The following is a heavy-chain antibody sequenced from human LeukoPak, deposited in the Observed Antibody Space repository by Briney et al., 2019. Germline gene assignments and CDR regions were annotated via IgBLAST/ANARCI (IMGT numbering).Heavy chain of an antibody. J-gene: IGHJ4*02. CDR3: SRAYDSGTYSSFDS. Sequence: PGGSLRLSCAASGFTVSSNYMSWVRQAPGKGLEWVSVIYSGGSTYYADSVKGRFTISRDNAKNTLFLQMNSLRAEDTAVYYCSRAYDSGTYSSFDSWGQGTLVTVTS. V-gene: IGHV3-66*01. CDR1: GFTVSSNY. CDR2: IYSGGST. D-gene: IGHD3-10*01.